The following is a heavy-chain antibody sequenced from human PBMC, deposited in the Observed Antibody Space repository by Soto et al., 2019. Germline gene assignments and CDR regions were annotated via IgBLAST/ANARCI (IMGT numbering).Heavy chain of an antibody. J-gene: IGHJ4*02. CDR1: GYTFTSYY. Sequence: ASVKVSCKASGYTFTSYYMHWVRQAPGQGLEWMGIINPSGGSTSYAQKFQGRVTMTRDTSTSTVYMELSSLRSEDTAVYYCARDCRYDYGDYVVFDYWGQGTLVNVSS. D-gene: IGHD4-17*01. CDR2: INPSGGST. V-gene: IGHV1-46*01. CDR3: ARDCRYDYGDYVVFDY.